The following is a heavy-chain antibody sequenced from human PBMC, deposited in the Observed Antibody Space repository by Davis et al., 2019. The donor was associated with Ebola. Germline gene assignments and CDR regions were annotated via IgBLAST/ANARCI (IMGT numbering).Heavy chain of an antibody. CDR1: GFTFTRYS. J-gene: IGHJ4*02. V-gene: IGHV3-48*02. Sequence: PSGSLRLSCAASGFTFTRYSMNRVRSAPGKGLEWASYISSSSSTIYYADSVKGRFTISRDNAKNSLYLQMNSLRDEDTAVYFCARAGVNSYDSSGYYYDYWGQGTLVTVSS. CDR3: ARAGVNSYDSSGYYYDY. CDR2: ISSSSSTI. D-gene: IGHD3-22*01.